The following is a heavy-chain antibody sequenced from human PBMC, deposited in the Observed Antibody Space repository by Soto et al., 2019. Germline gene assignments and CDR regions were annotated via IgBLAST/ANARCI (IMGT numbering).Heavy chain of an antibody. J-gene: IGHJ6*02. CDR2: IIPIFGTA. CDR3: ARGWVAVVPAAQRYYYYYGMDV. V-gene: IGHV1-69*06. Sequence: ASVKVSCKASGGTFSSYAISWVRQAPGQGLEWMGGIIPIFGTANYAQKFQGRVTITADKSTSTAYMELSSLRSEDTAVYYCARGWVAVVPAAQRYYYYYGMDVWGQGTTVTVSS. D-gene: IGHD2-2*01. CDR1: GGTFSSYA.